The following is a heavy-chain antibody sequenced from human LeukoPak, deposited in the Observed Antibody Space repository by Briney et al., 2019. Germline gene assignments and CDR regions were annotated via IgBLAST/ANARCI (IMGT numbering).Heavy chain of an antibody. D-gene: IGHD7-27*01. V-gene: IGHV4-59*01. CDR3: AKQGIRYQTTTYFDY. J-gene: IGHJ4*02. CDR2: IYYSGST. CDR1: GGSISSYY. Sequence: SETLSLTCTVSGGSISSYYWSWIRQPPGKGLEWIGYIYYSGSTNYNPSLKSRVTISVDTSKNQFSLKLSSVTAADTAVYYCAKQGIRYQTTTYFDYWGQGTLVTVSS.